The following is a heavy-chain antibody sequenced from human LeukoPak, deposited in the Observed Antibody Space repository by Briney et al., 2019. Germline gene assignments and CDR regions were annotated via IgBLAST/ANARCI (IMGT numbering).Heavy chain of an antibody. CDR3: AREKMATIRDYYYYGMDV. J-gene: IGHJ6*02. CDR2: ISSSGSTI. CDR1: GFTFSSYE. V-gene: IGHV3-48*03. D-gene: IGHD5-24*01. Sequence: PGGSLRLSCAVSGFTFSSYEMNWVRQAPGKGLEWVSYISSSGSTIYYADSVKGRFTISRDNAKNSLYLQMNSLRAEDTAVYYCAREKMATIRDYYYYGMDVWGQGTTVTVSS.